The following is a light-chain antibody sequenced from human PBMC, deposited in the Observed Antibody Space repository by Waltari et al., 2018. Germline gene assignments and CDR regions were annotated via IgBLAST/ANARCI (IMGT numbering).Light chain of an antibody. CDR1: RDIDDD. V-gene: IGKV5-2*01. CDR2: EAS. CDR3: LQHDDFPLT. Sequence: TTLTQSPAFVSATPGDTVTIFCKASRDIDDDMNWFQQRAGESPLFIIQEASTVVPGVSRRFSGSGYGTDFTLTITNIGSEDAAYYFCLQHDDFPLTFGGGTKVEI. J-gene: IGKJ4*01.